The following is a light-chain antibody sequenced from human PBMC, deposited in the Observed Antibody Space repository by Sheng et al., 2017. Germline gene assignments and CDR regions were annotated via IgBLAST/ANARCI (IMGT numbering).Light chain of an antibody. Sequence: QSALTQPASVSGSPGQSITISCTGTSSDVGGYNYVSWYQQHPGKAPKLMIYDVNNRPSGVSNRFSGSKSANTASLTISGLQAEDEADYYCSSYTSSTTVVVFGGGTKLTVL. CDR2: DVN. V-gene: IGLV2-14*01. CDR3: SSYTSSTTVVV. J-gene: IGLJ2*01. CDR1: SSDVGGYNY.